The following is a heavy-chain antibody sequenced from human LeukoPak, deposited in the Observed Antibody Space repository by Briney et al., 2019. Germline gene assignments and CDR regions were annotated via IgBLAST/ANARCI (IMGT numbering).Heavy chain of an antibody. Sequence: GESLQISCQGSGYSFTYHWIAWVRQMPGKGLEWMGIIFPGDSDIRYSPSFQGQVTISVDKSISTAYLQWSSLKASDTAMYYCACTRVTGAFDIWGQGTMVTVSS. CDR1: GYSFTYHW. V-gene: IGHV5-51*01. J-gene: IGHJ3*02. CDR2: IFPGDSDI. CDR3: ACTRVTGAFDI. D-gene: IGHD4-23*01.